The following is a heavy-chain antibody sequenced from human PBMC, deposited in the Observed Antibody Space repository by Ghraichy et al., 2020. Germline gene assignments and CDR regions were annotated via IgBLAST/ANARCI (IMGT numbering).Heavy chain of an antibody. CDR3: AKVRYCSSTSCYKAHGMDV. D-gene: IGHD2-2*02. J-gene: IGHJ6*02. CDR1: GFTFSSFA. Sequence: GGSLRLSCAASGFTFSSFAMSWVRQTPGKGLEWVSASSASGGTTYHADSVKGRFTMSRDNSKNTLYLQMNSLRVEDTAVYYCAKVRYCSSTSCYKAHGMDVWGQGTTVTVSS. CDR2: SSASGGTT. V-gene: IGHV3-23*01.